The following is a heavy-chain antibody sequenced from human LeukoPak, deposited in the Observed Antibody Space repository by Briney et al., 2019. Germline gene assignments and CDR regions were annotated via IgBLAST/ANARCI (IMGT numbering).Heavy chain of an antibody. V-gene: IGHV4-4*07. D-gene: IGHD6-19*01. CDR1: GGSISSYY. J-gene: IGHJ4*02. CDR2: IYTSGST. CDR3: ARGAAVAVEELLDY. Sequence: PSETLSLTCTVSGGSISSYYWSWIRQPAGKGLEWIGRIYTSGSTNYNPSLKSRVTMSVDTSKNQFSLKLSSVTAADTAVYYCARGAAVAVEELLDYWGQGTLVTVSS.